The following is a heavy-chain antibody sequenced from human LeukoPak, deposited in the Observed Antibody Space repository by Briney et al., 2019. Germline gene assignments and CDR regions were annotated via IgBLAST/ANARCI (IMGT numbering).Heavy chain of an antibody. D-gene: IGHD3-10*01. J-gene: IGHJ6*02. Sequence: GGSLRLSCVVSGFTFSDHSMNWVRQAPGKGLEWVSSISGSNSYTYYRDSVKGRFTISRDNANNSLYLQMSSLRAEDTAIYYCARGFSSGTYSPTYYGMDVWGQGTTVTVSS. CDR1: GFTFSDHS. CDR2: ISGSNSYT. CDR3: ARGFSSGTYSPTYYGMDV. V-gene: IGHV3-21*01.